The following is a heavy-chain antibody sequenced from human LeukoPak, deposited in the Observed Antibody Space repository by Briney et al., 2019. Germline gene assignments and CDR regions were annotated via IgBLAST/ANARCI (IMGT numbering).Heavy chain of an antibody. V-gene: IGHV4-59*01. CDR3: ARDEGLWFGELFSPAFDI. Sequence: PSETLSLTCTVSGGSIAPYYWSWIRQSPGKGLEWIGYIYYSGSTNYNPSLRSRVTISADTSKNQFSLKLRSVTAADTAVYYCARDEGLWFGELFSPAFDIWGQGTMVTVSS. D-gene: IGHD3-10*01. CDR1: GGSIAPYY. J-gene: IGHJ3*02. CDR2: IYYSGST.